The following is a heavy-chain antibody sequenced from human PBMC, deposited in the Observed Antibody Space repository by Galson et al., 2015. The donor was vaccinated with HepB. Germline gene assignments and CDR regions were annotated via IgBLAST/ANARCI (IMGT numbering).Heavy chain of an antibody. D-gene: IGHD6-13*01. J-gene: IGHJ4*02. Sequence: SLRLSCAASGFTFSSYWMNWVRQAPGKGLEWVANINQGGSEKYYVDSVKGRFTTSRDNAKNSLYLQMNSLRVEDTAVYYCARDHVSAGIYFDHWGQGNLVTVSS. CDR3: ARDHVSAGIYFDH. CDR1: GFTFSSYW. CDR2: INQGGSEK. V-gene: IGHV3-7*03.